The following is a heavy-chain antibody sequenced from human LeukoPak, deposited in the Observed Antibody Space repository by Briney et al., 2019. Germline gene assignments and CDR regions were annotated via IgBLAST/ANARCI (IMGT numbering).Heavy chain of an antibody. V-gene: IGHV3-23*01. CDR3: AKGFRSIAISGPYDS. D-gene: IGHD6-6*01. CDR2: ISGTGGTT. Sequence: GGSLRLSCTTSGFSFSSYAMSWVRQAPGKGLEWVSSISGTGGTTHSADSVKGRFTIARDNSGNTLYLQMGSLRADDTAVYYCAKGFRSIAISGPYDSWGQGTLVIVSS. CDR1: GFSFSSYA. J-gene: IGHJ4*02.